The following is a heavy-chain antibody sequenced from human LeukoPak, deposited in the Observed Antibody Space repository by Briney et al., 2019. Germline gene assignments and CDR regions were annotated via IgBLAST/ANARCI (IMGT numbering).Heavy chain of an antibody. CDR1: GFTFDDYA. CDR3: ARGGDYGDYDGGGDY. J-gene: IGHJ4*02. CDR2: ISWNSGSI. Sequence: GGSLRLSCAASGFTFDDYAMHWVRQAPGKGLEWVSGISWNSGSIGYADSVKGRFTISRDNAKNSLYLQMNSLRVDDTAVYYCARGGDYGDYDGGGDYWGQGTLVTVSS. V-gene: IGHV3-9*01. D-gene: IGHD4-17*01.